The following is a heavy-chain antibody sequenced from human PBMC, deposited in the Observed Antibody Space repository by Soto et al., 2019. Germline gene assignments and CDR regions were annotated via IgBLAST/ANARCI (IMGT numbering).Heavy chain of an antibody. CDR2: IYHSGST. CDR3: ARDRNPGMPYYFDY. J-gene: IGHJ4*02. V-gene: IGHV4-38-2*02. Sequence: SETLSLTCAVSGYSISSGYYWGWIRQPPGKGLEWIGSIYHSGSTYYNPSLKSRVTISVGTSKNQFSLKLSSVTAADTAVYYCARDRNPGMPYYFDYWGQGTLVTVSS. D-gene: IGHD1-1*01. CDR1: GYSISSGYY.